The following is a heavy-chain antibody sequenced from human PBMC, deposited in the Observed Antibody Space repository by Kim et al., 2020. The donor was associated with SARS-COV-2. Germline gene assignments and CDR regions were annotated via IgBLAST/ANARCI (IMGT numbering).Heavy chain of an antibody. V-gene: IGHV4-61*02. D-gene: IGHD2-15*01. CDR3: ARDHVEFGSWFDP. CDR2: IYANEYT. CDR1: GASISSDAYY. J-gene: IGHJ5*02. Sequence: SETLSLTCTVSGASISSDAYYWTWIRQTAGKGLEWIGRIYANEYTRYNPSLKSRVTISIDTSKNQFSLRLSSVTATDTAVYYCARDHVEFGSWFDPWGQGTLVTVSS.